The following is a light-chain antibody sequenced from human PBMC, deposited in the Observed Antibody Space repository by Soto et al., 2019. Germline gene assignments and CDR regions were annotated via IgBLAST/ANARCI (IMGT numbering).Light chain of an antibody. CDR1: SSDVGGYNY. CDR2: EVT. CDR3: SSNAGSNNYVV. V-gene: IGLV2-8*01. Sequence: QSALTQPPSASGSPGQSVTISCTGTSSDVGGYNYVSWYQQHPGKAPKLMMYEVTKRPSGVPDRFSGSKSGNTASLTVSGLQDEDEADYYCSSNAGSNNYVVFGGGTKVTVL. J-gene: IGLJ2*01.